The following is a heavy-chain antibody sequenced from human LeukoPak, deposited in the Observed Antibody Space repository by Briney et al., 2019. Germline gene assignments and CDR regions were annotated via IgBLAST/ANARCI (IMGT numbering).Heavy chain of an antibody. Sequence: GGSVKVSCTASGFTFTSYAVQWVRQARGQDLEWIGWIVVGSGNTHYAQKFQERVTITRDMTTSTAYMELSSLRPEDTAVYYCAAAYYDILTGYFSVFDYWGQGTLVTVSS. CDR1: GFTFTSYA. CDR2: IVVGSGNT. V-gene: IGHV1-58*01. J-gene: IGHJ4*02. CDR3: AAAYYDILTGYFSVFDY. D-gene: IGHD3-9*01.